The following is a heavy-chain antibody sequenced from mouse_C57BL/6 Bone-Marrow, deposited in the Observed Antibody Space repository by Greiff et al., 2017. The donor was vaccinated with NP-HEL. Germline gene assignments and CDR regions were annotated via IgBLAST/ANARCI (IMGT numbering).Heavy chain of an antibody. Sequence: EVQRVESGGDLVKPGGSLKLSCAASGFTFSSYGMSWVRQTPDKRLEWVATISSGGSYTYYPDSVKGRFTISRDNAKNTLYLQMSSLKSEDTAMYYCARPPYDYGSRIYWYFDVWGTGTTVTVSS. V-gene: IGHV5-6*01. D-gene: IGHD1-1*01. CDR1: GFTFSSYG. J-gene: IGHJ1*03. CDR2: ISSGGSYT. CDR3: ARPPYDYGSRIYWYFDV.